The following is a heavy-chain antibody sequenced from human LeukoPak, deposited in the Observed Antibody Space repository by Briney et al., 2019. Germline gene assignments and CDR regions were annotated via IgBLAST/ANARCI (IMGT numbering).Heavy chain of an antibody. V-gene: IGHV3-23*01. J-gene: IGHJ4*02. D-gene: IGHD5-12*01. Sequence: PGGSLRLSCAASGFTFSSYAMSWVRQAPGKGLEWVSGISSSGGSTYYADSVKGRFTISRDNSKNTLYLQMNSLRAEDTAVYYCAKDARSRRSGYSGYADYWGQGTLVTVSS. CDR1: GFTFSSYA. CDR3: AKDARSRRSGYSGYADY. CDR2: ISSSGGST.